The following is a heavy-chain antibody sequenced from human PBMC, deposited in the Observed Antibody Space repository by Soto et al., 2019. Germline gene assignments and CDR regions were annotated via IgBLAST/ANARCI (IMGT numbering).Heavy chain of an antibody. CDR2: ISSSSSTI. CDR3: AILVGARKDDAFDI. D-gene: IGHD1-26*01. J-gene: IGHJ3*02. CDR1: GFTFSSYS. V-gene: IGHV3-48*02. Sequence: PGGSLRLSCAASGFTFSSYSMNWVRQAPGKGLEWVSYISSSSSTIYYADSVKGRFTISRDNAKNSLYLQMNSLRDEDTAVYYCAILVGARKDDAFDIWGQGTMVTVSS.